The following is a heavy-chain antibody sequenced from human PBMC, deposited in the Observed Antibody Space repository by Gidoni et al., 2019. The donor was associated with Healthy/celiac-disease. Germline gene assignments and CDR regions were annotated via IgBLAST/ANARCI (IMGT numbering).Heavy chain of an antibody. CDR2: IKSKTDGGTT. CDR1: GFTFSNAW. CDR3: TTTVVPAAIPVVSHAFDI. Sequence: EVQLVASGGGLVKPGGSLRLSCAASGFTFSNAWMRLVRQAPGKGLEWVGRIKSKTDGGTTDYAAPVKGRFTISRDDSKNTLYLQMNSLKTEDTAVYYCTTTVVPAAIPVVSHAFDIWGQGTMVTVSS. J-gene: IGHJ3*02. V-gene: IGHV3-15*01. D-gene: IGHD2-2*02.